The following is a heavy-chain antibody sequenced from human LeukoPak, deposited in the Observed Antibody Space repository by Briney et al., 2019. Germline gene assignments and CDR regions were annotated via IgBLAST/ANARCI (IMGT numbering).Heavy chain of an antibody. CDR3: ARGPAHIANKDL. Sequence: SETLSLTCTVSGDSISSYYWSWIRQPPGKRREWIGYIHNSVTTNYNPSLKSRVTISIDTSKNQFSLKLTSVTAADSAVYYCARGPAHIANKDLWGRGTLVTVSS. D-gene: IGHD5-12*01. J-gene: IGHJ2*01. CDR2: IHNSVTT. V-gene: IGHV4-59*01. CDR1: GDSISSYY.